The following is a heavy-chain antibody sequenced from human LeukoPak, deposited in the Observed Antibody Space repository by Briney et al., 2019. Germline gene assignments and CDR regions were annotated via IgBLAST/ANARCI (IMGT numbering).Heavy chain of an antibody. Sequence: GGSLRLSCAASGFIFSSYWMSWVRQAPGKGLEWVGRIRSKANSYATAYAASVKGRFTISRDDSKNTAYLQMNSLKTEDTAVYYCTRTLQWLVDWFDPWGQGTLVTVSS. D-gene: IGHD6-19*01. CDR2: IRSKANSYAT. V-gene: IGHV3-73*01. CDR1: GFIFSSYW. CDR3: TRTLQWLVDWFDP. J-gene: IGHJ5*02.